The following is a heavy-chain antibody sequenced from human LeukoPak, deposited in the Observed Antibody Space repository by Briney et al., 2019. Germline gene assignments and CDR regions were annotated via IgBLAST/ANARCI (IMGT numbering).Heavy chain of an antibody. CDR1: GFTFSSYS. Sequence: GGSLRLSCAAPGFTFSSYSMYWVRQAPGKGLEWISYISSKSYTTYYADSVKGRFTISRDNVENSLSLQMNSLRAEDTAVYYCARDEGVAGYVIGYWGRGIVVTVSS. D-gene: IGHD6-19*01. J-gene: IGHJ4*02. CDR2: ISSKSYTT. V-gene: IGHV3-48*04. CDR3: ARDEGVAGYVIGY.